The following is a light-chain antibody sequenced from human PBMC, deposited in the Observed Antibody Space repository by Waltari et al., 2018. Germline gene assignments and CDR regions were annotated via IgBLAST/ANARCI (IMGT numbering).Light chain of an antibody. V-gene: IGLV1-44*01. Sequence: QSVLTQPPSTSGTPGQRVTISCSGSSSNIGSNTVNWYQQLPGTAPKLLIYTNNQRPSGVPDRFSGSKSGTSASLASSGLQSEDEAGYYCAAWDDSLNGVVFGGGTKLTVL. CDR3: AAWDDSLNGVV. CDR1: SSNIGSNT. J-gene: IGLJ2*01. CDR2: TNN.